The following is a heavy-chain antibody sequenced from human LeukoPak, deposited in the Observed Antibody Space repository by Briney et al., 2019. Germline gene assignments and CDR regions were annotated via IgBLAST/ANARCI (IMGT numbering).Heavy chain of an antibody. CDR1: GDSVTSSSYS. V-gene: IGHV4-39*07. Sequence: SETLSLTCTVSGDSVTSSSYSWGWIRQSPGKGLEWIGTIYYYGSTNYNPSLKSRVTLSVDKAKNQFSLNLNSVTAADTAVYYCARGGDRSFDYWGQGTLVTVSS. J-gene: IGHJ4*02. CDR3: ARGGDRSFDY. CDR2: IYYYGST. D-gene: IGHD3-10*01.